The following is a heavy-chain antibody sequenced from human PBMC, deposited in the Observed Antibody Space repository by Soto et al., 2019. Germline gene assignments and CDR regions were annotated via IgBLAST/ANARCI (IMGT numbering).Heavy chain of an antibody. CDR2: IIPIFGTA. CDR3: ARAADSSSSVIGYGMDV. Sequence: QVQLVQSGAEVKKPGSSVKVSCKASGGTFSSYAISWVRQAPGQGPEWMGGIIPIFGTANYAQKFQGRVTITADESTRTAYMEVSSLRSEDTAVYYWARAADSSSSVIGYGMDVWGQGTTVTVSS. J-gene: IGHJ6*02. V-gene: IGHV1-69*01. D-gene: IGHD6-6*01. CDR1: GGTFSSYA.